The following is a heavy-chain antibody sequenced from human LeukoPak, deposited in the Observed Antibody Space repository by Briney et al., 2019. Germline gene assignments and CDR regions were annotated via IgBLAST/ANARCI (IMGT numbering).Heavy chain of an antibody. CDR3: ARGGKADYDYVWGTYGN. J-gene: IGHJ4*02. CDR1: GGSISSDC. Sequence: SETLSLTCTVSGGSISSDCWSWIRRPPGKGLEWIGYIYYSGSTNYNPSLKSRVTISVDTSKNQFSLKLSSVTAADTAVYYCARGGKADYDYVWGTYGNWGQGTLVTVSS. V-gene: IGHV4-59*01. D-gene: IGHD3-16*01. CDR2: IYYSGST.